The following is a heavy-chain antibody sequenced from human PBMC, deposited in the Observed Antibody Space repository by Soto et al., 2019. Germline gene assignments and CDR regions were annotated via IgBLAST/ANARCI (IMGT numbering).Heavy chain of an antibody. D-gene: IGHD3-22*01. CDR3: ARGLYYESSGSDDAFDI. CDR1: GYTFTSYD. CDR2: MNPNSGNT. V-gene: IGHV1-8*01. Sequence: QVHLVQSGAEVKKPGASVKVSCKASGYTFTSYDINWVRQATGQGLEWMGWMNPNSGNTGYTQKCQGRVTMARNTSMSTAYMELSSLRSEDTAVYYCARGLYYESSGSDDAFDIWDQGTMVTVSS. J-gene: IGHJ3*02.